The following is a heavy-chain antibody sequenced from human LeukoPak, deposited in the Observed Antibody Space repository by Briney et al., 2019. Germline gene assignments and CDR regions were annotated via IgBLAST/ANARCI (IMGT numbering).Heavy chain of an antibody. Sequence: PGRSLRLSCAASGFTFSSYAMHWLRQAPGKGLEWVAVISYDGSNKYYADPVKGRFTISRHNSKNTLYLQMNSLRAEDTAVYYCAKVTVADDAFDIWGQGTMVTVSS. V-gene: IGHV3-30-3*01. CDR1: GFTFSSYA. J-gene: IGHJ3*02. D-gene: IGHD6-19*01. CDR2: ISYDGSNK. CDR3: AKVTVADDAFDI.